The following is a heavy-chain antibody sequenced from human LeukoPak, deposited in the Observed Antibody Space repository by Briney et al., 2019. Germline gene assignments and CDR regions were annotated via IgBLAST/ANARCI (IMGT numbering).Heavy chain of an antibody. J-gene: IGHJ4*02. V-gene: IGHV1-2*02. CDR3: AQSSGWDSLKY. CDR1: GHAFTGYY. Sequence: ASVKASCKASGHAFTGYYTHWVRQAPGQGLEWMGWINPNSGGTNHAQKFKGRVSMTRDTSISTAYMELSRPRSDDTAVYCCAQSSGWDSLKYWGQGTLVTVSS. CDR2: INPNSGGT. D-gene: IGHD6-19*01.